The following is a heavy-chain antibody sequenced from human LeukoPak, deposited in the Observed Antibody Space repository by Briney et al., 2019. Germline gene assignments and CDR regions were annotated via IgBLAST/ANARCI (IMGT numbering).Heavy chain of an antibody. CDR2: INHSGST. CDR1: GGFFSGYY. V-gene: IGHV4-34*01. D-gene: IGHD2-21*01. J-gene: IGHJ6*03. CDR3: AKAPIAQPLYYYYYYYMDV. Sequence: SETLSLTCAVYGGFFSGYYWSWIRQPPGKGLEWIREINHSGSTNYNPSLKSRVTISVDTSKNQFSLKLSSVTAADTAVYYCAKAPIAQPLYYYYYYYMDVWGKGTTVTVSS.